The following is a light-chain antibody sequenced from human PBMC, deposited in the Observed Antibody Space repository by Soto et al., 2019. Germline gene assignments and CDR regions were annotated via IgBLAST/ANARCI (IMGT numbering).Light chain of an antibody. CDR1: QSISSY. J-gene: IGKJ1*01. V-gene: IGKV1-39*01. CDR3: QQSYSTPPT. CDR2: AAS. Sequence: DIQMTQSPSSLSASVGDRVTITCRASQSISSYLNWYQQKPGKAPKLLIYAASSLQSGVPSRFSGSGSGTDFTLTISSLQPEDFATYYCQQSYSTPPTFGQGPKVDIK.